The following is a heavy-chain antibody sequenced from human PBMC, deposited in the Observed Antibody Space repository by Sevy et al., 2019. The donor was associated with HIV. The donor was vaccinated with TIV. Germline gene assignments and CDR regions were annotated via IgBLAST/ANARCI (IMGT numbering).Heavy chain of an antibody. J-gene: IGHJ4*02. V-gene: IGHV1-24*01. CDR3: ATTKDYYDSSGYPFDY. CDR2: FDPEDDET. Sequence: ASVKVSCKVFGYTLSQLSMHWVRLAPGKGLEWMGSFDPEDDETIYAQKFQGRVTMTEDTSTATAYMELSSLRSEDTAVYYCATTKDYYDSSGYPFDYWGQGTLVTVSS. CDR1: GYTLSQLS. D-gene: IGHD3-22*01.